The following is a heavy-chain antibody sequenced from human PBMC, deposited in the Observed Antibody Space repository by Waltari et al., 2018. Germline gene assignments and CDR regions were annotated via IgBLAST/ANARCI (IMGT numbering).Heavy chain of an antibody. J-gene: IGHJ4*02. V-gene: IGHV1-69-2*01. Sequence: EVQLGQSGAEVKKPGATVKISCKASGYTFIDYYMHWVQQAPGKGLQWMGRIDPEDGKTIYAEKFQGRVTITADRSTDTVYMELIRLTSDDTAMYYCARTTTLKSLDYWGRGTLVTVSS. D-gene: IGHD1-1*01. CDR2: IDPEDGKT. CDR1: GYTFIDYY. CDR3: ARTTTLKSLDY.